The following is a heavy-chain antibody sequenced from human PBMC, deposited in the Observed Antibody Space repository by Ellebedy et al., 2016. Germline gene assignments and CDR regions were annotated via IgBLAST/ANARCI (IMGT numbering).Heavy chain of an antibody. CDR2: IYGNDDK. CDR1: GFSLSTSAVV. Sequence: SGPTLVKPTQTFTLTCTFSGFSLSTSAVVVGWIRQPPGKALEWLAFIYGNDDKRYIPSLRSSLTITKDTSKNQVVLTMTDMDPVDTATYYCAHRTTVTAVDYWGQGTLVTVSS. D-gene: IGHD4-17*01. J-gene: IGHJ4*02. CDR3: AHRTTVTAVDY. V-gene: IGHV2-5*01.